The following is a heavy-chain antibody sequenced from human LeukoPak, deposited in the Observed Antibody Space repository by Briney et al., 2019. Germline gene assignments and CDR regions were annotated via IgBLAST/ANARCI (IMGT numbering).Heavy chain of an antibody. D-gene: IGHD3-3*01. CDR2: ISGSGGST. J-gene: IGHJ4*02. CDR3: AKSTNYDFWSGRTEFDY. Sequence: PGGSLRLSCAASGFTFSSYAMSWVRQAPGKGLEWVSAISGSGGSTYYADSVKDRFTIYTDNPKNTLYLQMKSLRAEDTDGYYRAKSTNYDFWSGRTEFDYWGQGTLVTVSS. CDR1: GFTFSSYA. V-gene: IGHV3-23*01.